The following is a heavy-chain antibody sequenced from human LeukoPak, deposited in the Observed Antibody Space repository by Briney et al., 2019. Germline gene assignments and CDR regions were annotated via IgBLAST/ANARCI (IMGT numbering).Heavy chain of an antibody. Sequence: GASVKVSCKASGYTFTSYDINWVRQATGQGLEWMGWMNPNSGNTGYAQKFQGRVTTTRNTSISTAYMELSSLRSEDTAVYYCARVVPAAITNWFDPWGQGTLVTVSS. J-gene: IGHJ5*02. CDR3: ARVVPAAITNWFDP. CDR2: MNPNSGNT. D-gene: IGHD2-2*01. CDR1: GYTFTSYD. V-gene: IGHV1-8*01.